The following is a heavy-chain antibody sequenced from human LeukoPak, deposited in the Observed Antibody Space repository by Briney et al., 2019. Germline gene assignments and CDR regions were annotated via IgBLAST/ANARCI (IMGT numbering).Heavy chain of an antibody. V-gene: IGHV3-43*02. Sequence: GGSLRLSCAASGFTFDDYAMHWVRQAPGKGLEWVSLISGDGGSTYYADSVKGRFTISRDNSKNSLYLQMNSLRTEDTALYYCAKDGEWLHAASDYYYYMDVWGKGTTVTVSS. CDR2: ISGDGGST. CDR3: AKDGEWLHAASDYYYYMDV. J-gene: IGHJ6*03. D-gene: IGHD5-24*01. CDR1: GFTFDDYA.